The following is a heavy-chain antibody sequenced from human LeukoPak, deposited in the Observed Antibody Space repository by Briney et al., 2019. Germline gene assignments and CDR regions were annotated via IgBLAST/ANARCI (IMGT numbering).Heavy chain of an antibody. V-gene: IGHV3-33*06. CDR2: VWYERSNK. CDR3: AKSGSVPSDY. Sequence: GRSLRLSCAASGFTFSDYGMHWVRQAPGKGLQWVAVVWYERSNKYYADSVKGRFTISRDNSRNTLYLKVNSLRAEDTAVYYCAKSGSVPSDYWGQGTLVTVSS. J-gene: IGHJ4*02. CDR1: GFTFSDYG. D-gene: IGHD2-2*01.